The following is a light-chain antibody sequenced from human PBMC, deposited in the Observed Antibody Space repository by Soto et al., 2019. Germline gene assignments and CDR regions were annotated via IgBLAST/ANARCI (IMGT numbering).Light chain of an antibody. CDR3: MQGTLWPYT. J-gene: IGKJ2*01. V-gene: IGKV2-30*02. CDR1: QSLVHSDGNTH. CDR2: KVS. Sequence: DVVMTQSPLSLPVTLGQPASISCRSTQSLVHSDGNTHLNWFQQRPGQSPRRLICKVSNRDSGVTDRFSGSASGTDFTLKISRVEAEDVGVYYCMQGTLWPYTFGQGNKLEIK.